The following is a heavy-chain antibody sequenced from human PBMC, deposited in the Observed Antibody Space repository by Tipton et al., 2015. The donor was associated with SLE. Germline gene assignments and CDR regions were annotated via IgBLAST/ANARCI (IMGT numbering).Heavy chain of an antibody. V-gene: IGHV3-30*04. J-gene: IGHJ3*02. CDR2: ISYDGTIK. D-gene: IGHD3-10*01. CDR1: GFTFSSYA. Sequence: SLRLSCAASGFTFSSYAMHWVRQAPGKGLEWVAVISYDGTIKYYADSVKGRFTIFRDNSKNTLYLQMNILRAGDTAVYHCAREREAMVRGVIPYHDAFDIWGQGTMVTVSS. CDR3: AREREAMVRGVIPYHDAFDI.